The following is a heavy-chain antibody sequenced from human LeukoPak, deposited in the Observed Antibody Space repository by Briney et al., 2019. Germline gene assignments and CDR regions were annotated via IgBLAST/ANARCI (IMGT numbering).Heavy chain of an antibody. CDR1: GFTFSSYS. CDR2: ISSSSSYI. D-gene: IGHD6-19*01. J-gene: IGHJ4*01. Sequence: GGSLRLSCAASGFTFSSYSMNWVRQAPGKGLEWVSSISSSSSYIYYADSVKGRITISRDNAKKSLYLQMNSLRAEDTAVYYCARGPVSSSGFFGYWGQEPWSPSPQ. CDR3: ARGPVSSSGFFGY. V-gene: IGHV3-21*04.